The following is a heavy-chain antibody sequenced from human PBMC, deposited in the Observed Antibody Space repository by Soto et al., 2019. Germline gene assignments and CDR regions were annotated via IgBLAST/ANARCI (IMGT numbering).Heavy chain of an antibody. D-gene: IGHD2-15*01. CDR2: ISESGDST. J-gene: IGHJ3*02. Sequence: EVQLLESGGGLVQPGESLRLSCAVSGFIFGNYMMTWVRQAPGIGLEWVSTISESGDSTYYADSVKGRFTISRDSSKNTLYLQMDSLGAEDTPVYYCAPHVYCSGGSCHYDAFDIRGQGTMVTVSS. CDR1: GFIFGNYM. CDR3: APHVYCSGGSCHYDAFDI. V-gene: IGHV3-23*01.